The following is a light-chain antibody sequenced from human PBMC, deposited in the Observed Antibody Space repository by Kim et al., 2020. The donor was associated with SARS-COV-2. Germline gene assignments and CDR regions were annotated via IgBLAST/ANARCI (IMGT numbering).Light chain of an antibody. CDR1: NIESKR. CDR2: YDS. J-gene: IGLJ3*02. CDR3: RVWDSSSDHPV. V-gene: IGLV3-21*04. Sequence: SSELTQPPSVSVAPGKTARITCGGNNIESKRVQWYQQKPGQAPVLVIYYDSDRPSGIPERFSGSNSGNTATLTISRVEAGDEADYYCRVWDSSSDHPVFGAGTQLTVL.